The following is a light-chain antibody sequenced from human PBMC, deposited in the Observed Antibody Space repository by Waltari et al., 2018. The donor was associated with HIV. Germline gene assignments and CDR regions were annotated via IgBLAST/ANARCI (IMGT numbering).Light chain of an antibody. CDR2: EVT. J-gene: IGLJ1*01. V-gene: IGLV2-14*01. CDR3: SSFTDRATLV. Sequence: QSALTQPASVSGSPGQSITLSCTGSRSDIGAYNYVSWYQHHPGKAPKLIIYEVTNRPSGISNRFSGSKSGETASLTISGLQAEDEAEYYCSSFTDRATLVFGTGTKVTVL. CDR1: RSDIGAYNY.